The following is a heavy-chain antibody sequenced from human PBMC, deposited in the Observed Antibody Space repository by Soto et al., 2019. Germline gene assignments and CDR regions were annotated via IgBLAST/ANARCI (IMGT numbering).Heavy chain of an antibody. CDR3: GRDRGVGVPAAAYKEYSMDV. CDR1: GVSISSYY. V-gene: IGHV4-59*01. CDR2: IYYSGST. D-gene: IGHD2-2*01. J-gene: IGHJ6*01. Sequence: PSEPLSLTCTVSGVSISSYYWSWIRHPPWKGLEWIGYIYYSGSTNYNPSLKSRVTISVDTSKNQFSLKLSSVTAADTAVYYCGRDRGVGVPAAAYKEYSMDVWGQGTTGTVPS.